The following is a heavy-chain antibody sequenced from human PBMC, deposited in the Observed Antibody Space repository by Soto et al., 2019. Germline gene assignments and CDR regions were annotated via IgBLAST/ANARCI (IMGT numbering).Heavy chain of an antibody. V-gene: IGHV3-30-3*01. Sequence: GGSLRLSCAASGFTFSSYAMHWVRQAPGKGLEWVAVISYDGSNKYYADSVKGRFTISRDNSKNTLYLQMNSLRAEDTAVYYCARDPPEHYYGMDVWGQGTTVTVSS. CDR1: GFTFSSYA. CDR3: ARDPPEHYYGMDV. CDR2: ISYDGSNK. J-gene: IGHJ6*02.